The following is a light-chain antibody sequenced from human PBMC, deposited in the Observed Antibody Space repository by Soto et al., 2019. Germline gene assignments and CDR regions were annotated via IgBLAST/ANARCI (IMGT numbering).Light chain of an antibody. CDR1: SSDVGGYNY. CDR3: SSYAGSSTYV. CDR2: EVT. J-gene: IGLJ1*01. Sequence: QSVLTQPPSASGSPGQSVTISCTGTSSDVGGYNYVAWFQQHPGKAPKLMIYEVTKRPSGVPDSFSGSKSGNTASLTVSGLQAEDEADYYCSSYAGSSTYVFGTGTKLTVL. V-gene: IGLV2-8*01.